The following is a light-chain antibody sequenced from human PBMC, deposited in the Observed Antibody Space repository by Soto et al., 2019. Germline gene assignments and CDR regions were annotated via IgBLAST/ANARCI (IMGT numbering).Light chain of an antibody. J-gene: IGKJ2*01. CDR3: QQYGSSPPYT. V-gene: IGKV3-20*01. CDR1: QSVSSGY. Sequence: EIVLTQSPGTLSLSPGERATLSCRASQSVSSGYLAWYQQKPGQAPRLLIYTASNRATGIPDRFSGSGSGTDFTLTISRLEPEDFAVYYCQQYGSSPPYTFGQGTKLEIK. CDR2: TAS.